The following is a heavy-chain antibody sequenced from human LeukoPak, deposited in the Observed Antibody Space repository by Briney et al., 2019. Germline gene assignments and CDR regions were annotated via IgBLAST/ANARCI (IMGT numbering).Heavy chain of an antibody. J-gene: IGHJ4*02. CDR1: GFTFSSYS. D-gene: IGHD3-3*01. CDR2: IYYSGST. CDR3: ASYDFWSGYHFDY. Sequence: LRLSCAASGFTFSSYSMNWVRQAPGKGLEWIGSIYYSGSTYYNPSLKSRVTISVDTSKNQFSLKLSSVTAADTAVYYCASYDFWSGYHFDYWGQGTLVTVSS. V-gene: IGHV4-39*07.